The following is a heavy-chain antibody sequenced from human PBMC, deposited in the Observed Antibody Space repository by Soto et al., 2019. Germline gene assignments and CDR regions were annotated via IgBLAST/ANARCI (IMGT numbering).Heavy chain of an antibody. CDR2: IKQDGSEK. CDR3: ARYDFWSGHPYPTFDY. V-gene: IGHV3-7*01. J-gene: IGHJ4*02. Sequence: PGGSLRLSCAASGLTFSSYWMSWVRQAPGKGLEWVANIKQDGSEKYYVDSVKGRFTISRDNAKNSLYLQMNSLRAEDTDVYYCARYDFWSGHPYPTFDYWGQGTLVTVSS. CDR1: GLTFSSYW. D-gene: IGHD3-3*01.